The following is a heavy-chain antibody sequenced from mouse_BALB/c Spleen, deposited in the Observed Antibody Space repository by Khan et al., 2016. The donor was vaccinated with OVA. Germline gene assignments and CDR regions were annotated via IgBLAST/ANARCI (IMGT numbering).Heavy chain of an antibody. CDR2: ISYSGHT. CDR3: ARKDYYDYDPVPY. V-gene: IGHV3-2*02. D-gene: IGHD2-4*01. CDR1: GYSITSEYT. Sequence: EVQLVESGPGLVKPSQSLSLTCTVTGYSITSEYTWNWIRQFPGNKLEWMGFISYSGHTSYNPSLKSRISITRDTSKNQFFLQLNSVTSEDTATYYCARKDYYDYDPVPYWGQGTLVTVSA. J-gene: IGHJ3*01.